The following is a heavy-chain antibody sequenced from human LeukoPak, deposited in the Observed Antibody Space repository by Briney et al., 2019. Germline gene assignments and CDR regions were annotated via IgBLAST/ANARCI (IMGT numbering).Heavy chain of an antibody. J-gene: IGHJ6*02. CDR3: ARGESYSSSPDV. V-gene: IGHV1-2*06. CDR1: GYTFTGYY. D-gene: IGHD6-13*01. Sequence: ASVTVSCKASGYTFTGYYMRWVRQAPGQGLEWMGRINPNSGGTNYAQKFQGRVTMTRDTSISTAYMELSRLRSDDTAVYYCARGESYSSSPDVWGQGTTVTVSS. CDR2: INPNSGGT.